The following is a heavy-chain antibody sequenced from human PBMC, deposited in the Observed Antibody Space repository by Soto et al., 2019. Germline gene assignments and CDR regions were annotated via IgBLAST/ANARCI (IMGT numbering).Heavy chain of an antibody. CDR3: ARASPVVTDV. J-gene: IGHJ6*02. CDR1: GGSISSGDYY. CDR2: IYYSGST. D-gene: IGHD5-18*01. Sequence: QVQLQESGPGLVKPSQTLSFTCTVSGGSISSGDYYWSWIRQPPGKGLEWIGYIYYSGSTYYNPSLXGXVXIXXDTSKNQFSLKLSSVTAADTAVYYCARASPVVTDVWGQGTTVTVSS. V-gene: IGHV4-30-4*01.